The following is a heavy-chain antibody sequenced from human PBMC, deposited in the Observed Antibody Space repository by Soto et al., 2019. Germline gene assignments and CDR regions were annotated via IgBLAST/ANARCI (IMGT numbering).Heavy chain of an antibody. V-gene: IGHV3-23*01. Sequence: EVQLLESGGGLVQPGGSLRLSCAASGFTFSSYAMSWVRQAPGKGLGWVSAISGSGGSTYYADSVKGRFTISRDNSKNTLYLQMNSLRAEDTAVYYCAKRGESSSWSRGYYYGMDVWGQGTTVTVSS. CDR2: ISGSGGST. CDR1: GFTFSSYA. D-gene: IGHD6-13*01. CDR3: AKRGESSSWSRGYYYGMDV. J-gene: IGHJ6*02.